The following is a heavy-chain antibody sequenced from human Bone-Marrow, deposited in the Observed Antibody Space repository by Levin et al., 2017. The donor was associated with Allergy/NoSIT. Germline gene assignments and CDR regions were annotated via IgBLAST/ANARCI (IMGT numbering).Heavy chain of an antibody. D-gene: IGHD2-15*01. V-gene: IGHV4-39*01. CDR3: ARSAGGRILGFCNGGSCLYYFDY. CDR1: GGSISSSSYY. CDR2: IYYRGST. J-gene: IGHJ4*02. Sequence: SETLSLTCTVSGGSISSSSYYWGWIRQPPGTGLEWIGSIYYRGSTYYNPSLRSRVTISVDTSKNQFSLKLSSVTAADTAVYYCARSAGGRILGFCNGGSCLYYFDYWGQGTLVTVSS.